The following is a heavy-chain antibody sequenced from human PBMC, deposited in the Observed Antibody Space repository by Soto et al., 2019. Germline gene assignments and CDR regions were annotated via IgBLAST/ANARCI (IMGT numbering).Heavy chain of an antibody. CDR2: IYWDDDK. Sequence: QITLKESGPTLVKPTQTLTLTCTFSGFSLSTSGVGVGWIRQPPGKALEWLALIYWDDDKRNSPSLKSRLTITKEPSKNQLVLTMTNMDPVDTATYYCAHRAAAGTVSWFDPWGQGPLVTVSS. V-gene: IGHV2-5*02. CDR3: AHRAAAGTVSWFDP. J-gene: IGHJ5*02. D-gene: IGHD6-13*01. CDR1: GFSLSTSGVG.